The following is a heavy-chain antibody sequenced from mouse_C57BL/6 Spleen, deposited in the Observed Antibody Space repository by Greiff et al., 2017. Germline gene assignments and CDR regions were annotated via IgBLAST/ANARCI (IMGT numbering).Heavy chain of an antibody. CDR1: GYSFTGYY. Sequence: VQLQQSGPELVKPGASVKISCKASGYSFTGYYMNWVKQSPEKSLEWIGEINPSTGGTTYNQKFKAKATLTVDKSSSTAYMPLKSLTSEDSAVYYCARGGNGYYDYARDDWGQGTSVTVSS. CDR2: INPSTGGT. V-gene: IGHV1-42*01. D-gene: IGHD2-3*01. CDR3: ARGGNGYYDYARDD. J-gene: IGHJ4*01.